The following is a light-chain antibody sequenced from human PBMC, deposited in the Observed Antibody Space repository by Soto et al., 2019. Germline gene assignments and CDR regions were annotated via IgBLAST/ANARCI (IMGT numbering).Light chain of an antibody. CDR1: SSNIGSNT. CDR3: AAWDDILNCPV. CDR2: SNN. V-gene: IGLV1-44*01. J-gene: IGLJ3*02. Sequence: QSVLTQPPSASGTPGQRVTISCSGSSSNIGSNTVNCYQQLPGTAPKLLIYSNNQRPSRVPDRCSGSKAGTAASLAISGLQADDEADYYCAAWDDILNCPVFGGGTKLTVL.